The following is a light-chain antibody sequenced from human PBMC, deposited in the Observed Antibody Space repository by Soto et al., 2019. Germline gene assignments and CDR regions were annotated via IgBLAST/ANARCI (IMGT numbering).Light chain of an antibody. J-gene: IGLJ1*01. CDR3: QSYDSSLSAHYV. CDR1: SSNIGATYD. V-gene: IGLV1-40*01. CDR2: GNS. Sequence: CVLPQPPSVSGAPGQRVTISCPGSSSNIGATYDVQWYQQLPGTAPKLLIYGNSNRPSGVPDRFSGSKSGTSASLAITGLQADDEADYYCQSYDSSLSAHYVFGTGTKVTVL.